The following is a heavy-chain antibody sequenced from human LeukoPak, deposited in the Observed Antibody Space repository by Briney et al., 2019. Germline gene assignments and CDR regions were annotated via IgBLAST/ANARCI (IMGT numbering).Heavy chain of an antibody. CDR3: AKEGGYRYLPPYYYYMDV. D-gene: IGHD5-18*01. CDR2: ISGSGGST. V-gene: IGHV3-23*01. CDR1: GGSISSSN. J-gene: IGHJ6*03. Sequence: ETLSLTCAVSGGSISSSNWWSWVRQAPGKGLEWVSAISGSGGSTYSADSVKGRFTISRDNSKNTLYLQMNSLRAEDTAVYYCAKEGGYRYLPPYYYYMDVWGKGTTVTVSS.